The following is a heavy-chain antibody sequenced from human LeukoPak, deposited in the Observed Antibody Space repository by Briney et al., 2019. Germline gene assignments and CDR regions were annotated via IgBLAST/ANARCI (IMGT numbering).Heavy chain of an antibody. CDR3: AREFWSGYYPNDAFDI. D-gene: IGHD3-3*01. V-gene: IGHV1-69*13. Sequence: ASVKVSCKASGGTFSSYAISWVRQAPGQGLEWMGGIIPIFGTANYAQKFQGRVTITADESTSTAYMELSSLRSEDTAVYYCAREFWSGYYPNDAFDIWGQGTMVTVSS. J-gene: IGHJ3*02. CDR2: IIPIFGTA. CDR1: GGTFSSYA.